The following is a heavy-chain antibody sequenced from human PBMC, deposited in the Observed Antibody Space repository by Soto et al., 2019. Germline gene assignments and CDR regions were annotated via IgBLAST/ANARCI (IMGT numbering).Heavy chain of an antibody. D-gene: IGHD7-27*01. V-gene: IGHV3-74*01. CDR2: VNPDGTTT. CDR1: GFTFSTYW. CDR3: ARDLAGVEDS. Sequence: EVQLVESGGGLVQPGGSLRLSCAASGFTFSTYWMHWVRQVPGKGLVWVSRVNPDGTTTNYAASVKGRFTISRDNAKNTLHLQMNSLILADTVVYFCARDLAGVEDSWGQGTLVTVYS. J-gene: IGHJ4*02.